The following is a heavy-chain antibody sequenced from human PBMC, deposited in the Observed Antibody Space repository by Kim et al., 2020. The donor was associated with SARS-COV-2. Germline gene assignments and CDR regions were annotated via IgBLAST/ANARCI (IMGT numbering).Heavy chain of an antibody. D-gene: IGHD2-2*01. CDR3: ATFDRYCSSTTCYAFEY. CDR1: GGSISSGTYY. J-gene: IGHJ4*02. V-gene: IGHV4-31*03. CDR2: IFHSGST. Sequence: SETLSLTCIVSGGSISSGTYYWSWIRQHPGKGLEWIGYIFHSGSTYYNPSLESRVTISVDTSKSQFSLKLNSVTAADTAVYYCATFDRYCSSTTCYAFEYWGQGTLVTVSS.